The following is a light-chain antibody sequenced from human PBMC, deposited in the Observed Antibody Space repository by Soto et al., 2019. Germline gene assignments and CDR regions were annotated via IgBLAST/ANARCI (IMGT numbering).Light chain of an antibody. CDR1: QTISTF. V-gene: IGKV1-39*01. CDR2: SAS. J-gene: IGKJ2*01. Sequence: DIQMTQSQPSLSASVEDRATITCRASQTISTFLNWYQQEPGKALNLLIYSASSLQGGVTSRFSGSGSRTDFTLTISSLQPEDFAPYYCQQSHDIPYTFGQGEKREIK. CDR3: QQSHDIPYT.